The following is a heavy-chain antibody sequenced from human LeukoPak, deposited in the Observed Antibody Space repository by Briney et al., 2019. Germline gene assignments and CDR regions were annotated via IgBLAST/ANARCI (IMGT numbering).Heavy chain of an antibody. Sequence: GGSLRLSCAASGFTFSSYAMRWVRQAPGQGLEWVSAISDNGSDKYYADSVKGRFTISRDNSKNTLFLQMTSLRVEDTAVYYCANYRKPQGLDYWGQGTLVTVSS. CDR3: ANYRKPQGLDY. CDR1: GFTFSSYA. J-gene: IGHJ4*02. V-gene: IGHV3-23*01. D-gene: IGHD1-14*01. CDR2: ISDNGSDK.